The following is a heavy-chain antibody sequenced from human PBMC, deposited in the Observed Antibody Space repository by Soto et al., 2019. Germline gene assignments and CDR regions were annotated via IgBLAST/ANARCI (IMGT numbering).Heavy chain of an antibody. Sequence: SETLSLTCAVSGTSFGTYYWSWIRQPPGKGLEWIGYIFYSGHLKYNPSLRSRLTISIDTSRNQFSLKLASVTAADTAVYYCASQKLDVPAYFDYWGQGTLVTVSS. D-gene: IGHD6-13*01. V-gene: IGHV4-59*08. CDR1: GTSFGTYY. J-gene: IGHJ4*02. CDR3: ASQKLDVPAYFDY. CDR2: IFYSGHL.